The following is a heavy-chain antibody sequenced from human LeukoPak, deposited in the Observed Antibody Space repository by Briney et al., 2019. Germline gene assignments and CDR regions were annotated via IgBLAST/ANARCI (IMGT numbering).Heavy chain of an antibody. D-gene: IGHD5-24*01. J-gene: IGHJ6*02. CDR2: IYYSGST. CDR1: GGSISSSSYY. Sequence: PSETLSLTCTVSGGSISSSSYYWGWIRQPPGKGLEWIGSIYYSGSTYYNPSLKSRVTISVDTSKNQFSLKLSSVTAADTAVYYCAREQMVPYYYYYGMDVWGQGTTVTVSS. V-gene: IGHV4-39*07. CDR3: AREQMVPYYYYYGMDV.